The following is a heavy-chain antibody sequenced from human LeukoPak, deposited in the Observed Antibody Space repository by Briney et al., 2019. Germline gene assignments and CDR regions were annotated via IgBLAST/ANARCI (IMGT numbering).Heavy chain of an antibody. CDR3: AGGSSWYRGIDY. V-gene: IGHV3-64*01. CDR1: GFTFSSYA. D-gene: IGHD6-13*01. J-gene: IGHJ4*02. CDR2: ISTNGGST. Sequence: PGGSLRLSCAASGFTFSSYAMYWVRQAPGNGLEYVSAISTNGGSTYYANSVKGRFTISRDNSKNTLYLQMGSLRAEDMAVYYCAGGSSWYRGIDYWGQGTLVTVSS.